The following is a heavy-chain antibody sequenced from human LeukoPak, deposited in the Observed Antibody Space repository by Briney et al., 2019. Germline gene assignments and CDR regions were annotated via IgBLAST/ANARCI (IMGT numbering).Heavy chain of an antibody. CDR1: GFTFSSYA. J-gene: IGHJ4*02. Sequence: GGSLRLSCAASGFTFSSYAMHWVRQAPGKGLGWVAVISYDGSNKYYADSVKGRFTISRDNSKNTLYLQMNSLRAEDTAVYYCARDRGDYYGSGSYYYWGQGTLVTVSS. CDR2: ISYDGSNK. D-gene: IGHD3-10*01. V-gene: IGHV3-30*04. CDR3: ARDRGDYYGSGSYYY.